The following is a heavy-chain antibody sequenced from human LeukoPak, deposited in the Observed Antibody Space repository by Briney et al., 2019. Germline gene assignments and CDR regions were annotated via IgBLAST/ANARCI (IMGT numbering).Heavy chain of an antibody. V-gene: IGHV3-30*18. Sequence: PGGSLRLSCAASGFTFSSYGMHWVRQAPGKGLEWVAVISYDGSNKYYADSVKGRFTISRDNSKNTLHLQMNSLRAEDTAVYYCAKDSSSSSKWSYFDYWGQGTLVTVSS. CDR1: GFTFSSYG. J-gene: IGHJ4*02. CDR3: AKDSSSSSKWSYFDY. D-gene: IGHD6-13*01. CDR2: ISYDGSNK.